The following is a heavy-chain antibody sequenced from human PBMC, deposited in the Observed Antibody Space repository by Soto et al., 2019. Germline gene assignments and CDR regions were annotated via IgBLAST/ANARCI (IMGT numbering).Heavy chain of an antibody. J-gene: IGHJ4*02. CDR2: INPSGGRT. D-gene: IGHD3-22*01. Sequence: VKVSCKASGNSFTTYYMHWVRQAPGQGLEWMGIINPSGGRTTYAQKFQGRVTMTRDTSTSTFHMELSSLTSEDTAVYYCAGLYHYDSSGYYDYWGQGTLVTVSS. CDR3: AGLYHYDSSGYYDY. V-gene: IGHV1-46*01. CDR1: GNSFTTYY.